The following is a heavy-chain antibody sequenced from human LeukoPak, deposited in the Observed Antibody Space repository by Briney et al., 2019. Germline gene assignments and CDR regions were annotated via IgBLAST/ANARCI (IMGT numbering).Heavy chain of an antibody. Sequence: ASVKVSFKASGYTFTGYYIHWVRQAPGQGLEWMGWNKPNSGDTRYAQKFQGRVTMTRDTSISTVYMELSGLRSDDTAVYYCARYCTTATCSEGDVYWGQGTLVTVSS. CDR3: ARYCTTATCSEGDVY. J-gene: IGHJ4*02. V-gene: IGHV1-2*02. CDR2: NKPNSGDT. D-gene: IGHD2-2*01. CDR1: GYTFTGYY.